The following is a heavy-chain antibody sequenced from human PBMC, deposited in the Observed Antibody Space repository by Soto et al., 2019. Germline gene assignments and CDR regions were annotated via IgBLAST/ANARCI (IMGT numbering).Heavy chain of an antibody. CDR2: LYDVDGT. CDR1: GLTVRGKKY. CDR3: ASWLEREHAYDI. J-gene: IGHJ3*02. V-gene: IGHV3-53*01. D-gene: IGHD1-1*01. Sequence: DVQLVASGGGLIHPGGSLRLSCAALGLTVRGKKYITWVRQAPGKGLEWVSALYDVDGTYYADSAKGRFTISRDNSNNIIYLQMNSLGPDDTAVYYCASWLEREHAYDIWGLGTMVTVSS.